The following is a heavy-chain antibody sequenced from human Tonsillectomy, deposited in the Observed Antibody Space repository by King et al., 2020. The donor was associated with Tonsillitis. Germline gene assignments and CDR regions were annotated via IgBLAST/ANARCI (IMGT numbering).Heavy chain of an antibody. CDR3: GHTVDTAMAYFDY. Sequence: LQLQESGPGLVKPSETLSLTCTVSGGSISSNTYYWGWIRQPPGKGLEWIGSIYYSGSTYYNPSLKSRVTISVDTSKNQFSLNLSSVTAADTAVYYCGHTVDTAMAYFDYWGQGTLVTVSS. J-gene: IGHJ4*02. D-gene: IGHD5-18*01. CDR1: GGSISSNTYY. V-gene: IGHV4-39*01. CDR2: IYYSGST.